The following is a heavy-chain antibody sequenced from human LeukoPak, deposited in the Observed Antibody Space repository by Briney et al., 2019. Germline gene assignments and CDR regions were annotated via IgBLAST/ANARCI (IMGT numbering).Heavy chain of an antibody. V-gene: IGHV3-30*02. CDR1: GFTFSDYG. CDR3: VRDGYNWNYDY. D-gene: IGHD1-1*01. J-gene: IGHJ4*02. Sequence: GGSLRLSCAASGFTFSDYGMHWVRQAPGKGLEWVAFIESDGSEKSSADSVKGRFSISRDKSKNTLYLQMDSLRAEDTAVYYCVRDGYNWNYDYWGQGTLVTVSS. CDR2: IESDGSEK.